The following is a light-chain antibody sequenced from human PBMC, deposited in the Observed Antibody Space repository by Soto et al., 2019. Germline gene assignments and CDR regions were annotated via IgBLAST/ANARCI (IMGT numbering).Light chain of an antibody. Sequence: QSVLTQPASVSGSPGQSITISCTGTITDIGAYNYVSWYQQHPGKAPKLLIYGVSSRPSGVSNRFSGSKSGNAAYLTISGLQADDEAEYYGSSYTGSITPDVFGTGTKLTVL. CDR1: ITDIGAYNY. V-gene: IGLV2-14*01. J-gene: IGLJ1*01. CDR2: GVS. CDR3: SSYTGSITPDV.